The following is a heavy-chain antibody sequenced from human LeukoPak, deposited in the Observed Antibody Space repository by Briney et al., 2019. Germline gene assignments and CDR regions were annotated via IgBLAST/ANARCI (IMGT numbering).Heavy chain of an antibody. V-gene: IGHV4-4*02. Sequence: SGTLSLTCAVSGGSISSSNWWSWVRQPPGKGLEWIGEIYRSGSTNYNPSLKSRVTISVDKSKNQFSLKLSSVTAADTAVYYCARIEWLSHGAFDIWGQGTMVTVSS. CDR2: IYRSGST. D-gene: IGHD3-3*01. J-gene: IGHJ3*02. CDR1: GGSISSSNW. CDR3: ARIEWLSHGAFDI.